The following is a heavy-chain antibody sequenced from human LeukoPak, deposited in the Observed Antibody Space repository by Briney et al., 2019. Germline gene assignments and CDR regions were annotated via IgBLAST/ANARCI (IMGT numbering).Heavy chain of an antibody. V-gene: IGHV3-30*18. CDR2: ISYDGSNK. J-gene: IGHJ4*02. D-gene: IGHD2-15*01. Sequence: GGSLRLSCAASGFTFSSYSMNWVRQAPGKGLEWVAVISYDGSNKYYADSVKGRFTISRDNSKNTLYLQMNSLRAEDTAVYYCAKPDTETDIVVVVAAPPPFDYWGQGTLVTVSS. CDR1: GFTFSSYS. CDR3: AKPDTETDIVVVVAAPPPFDY.